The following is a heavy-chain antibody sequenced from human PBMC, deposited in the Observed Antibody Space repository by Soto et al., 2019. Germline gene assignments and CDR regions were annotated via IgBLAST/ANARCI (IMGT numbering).Heavy chain of an antibody. CDR3: ARDFSVDYFYS. Sequence: SGTLSLTCTVSGGSISSGGYYWSWIRQHPGKGLEWIGYIYYSGSTYYNPSLKSRVTISVDRSKNQFSLKLSSVTAADTAVYYCARDFSVDYFYSWGQRALVTVSA. CDR2: IYYSGST. CDR1: GGSISSGGYY. V-gene: IGHV4-31*03. J-gene: IGHJ4*01.